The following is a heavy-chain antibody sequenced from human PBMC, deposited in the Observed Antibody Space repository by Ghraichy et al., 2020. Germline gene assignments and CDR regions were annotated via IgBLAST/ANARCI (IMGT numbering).Heavy chain of an antibody. CDR1: GFTFSTYA. CDR3: ARYGNSCYEY. CDR2: ISTDGAGT. D-gene: IGHD2-15*01. Sequence: GGSLRLSCAASGFTFSTYAMHWVRQAPGKGLEYVSAISTDGAGTYYADSVKGRFTISRDNSRNTLYLQMGSLRADDMAVYFCARYGNSCYEYWGQGSLVTVSS. V-gene: IGHV3-64*02. J-gene: IGHJ4*01.